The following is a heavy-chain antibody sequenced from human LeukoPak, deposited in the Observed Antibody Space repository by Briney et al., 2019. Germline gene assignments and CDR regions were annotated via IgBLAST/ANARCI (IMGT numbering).Heavy chain of an antibody. D-gene: IGHD2-2*02. Sequence: ASVKVSCKASGYTFTSYGISWVRQAPGQGLEWMGWISAYNGNTNYAQKLQGRVTMTTDTSTSTAYMELRSLRSDDTAVNYCARGPGYCSSTSCYSPYYFDYWGQGTLVTVSS. CDR2: ISAYNGNT. V-gene: IGHV1-18*01. CDR3: ARGPGYCSSTSCYSPYYFDY. CDR1: GYTFTSYG. J-gene: IGHJ4*02.